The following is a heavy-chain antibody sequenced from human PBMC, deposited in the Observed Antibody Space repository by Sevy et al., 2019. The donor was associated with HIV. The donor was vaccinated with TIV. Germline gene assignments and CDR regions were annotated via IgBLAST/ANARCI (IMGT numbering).Heavy chain of an antibody. Sequence: VSVKVSCKVSGYTLTKLSMHWVRQTPGKGLEWMGEIIPGFSSTRYAERFQDRVTLTADEFTSTVYMELTSLKSTDTAVYYCARGPNGNYLLYYLDYWGQGTLVTVSS. CDR1: GYTLTKLS. J-gene: IGHJ4*02. D-gene: IGHD1-7*01. CDR3: ARGPNGNYLLYYLDY. V-gene: IGHV1-24*01. CDR2: IIPGFSST.